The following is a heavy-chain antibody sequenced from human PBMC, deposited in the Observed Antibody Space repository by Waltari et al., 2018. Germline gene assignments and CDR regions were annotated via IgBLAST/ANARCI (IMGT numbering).Heavy chain of an antibody. CDR1: GGSFSGYY. Sequence: QVQLQQWGAGLLKPSETLSLTCAVYGGSFSGYYWSWIRQPPGKGLEWIGEINHSGSTNYNPSLKSRVTISVDTSKNQFSLKLSSVIAADTAVYYCARGRGEMATINAFDIWGQGTKVTVSS. D-gene: IGHD3-16*01. CDR2: INHSGST. CDR3: ARGRGEMATINAFDI. V-gene: IGHV4-34*01. J-gene: IGHJ3*02.